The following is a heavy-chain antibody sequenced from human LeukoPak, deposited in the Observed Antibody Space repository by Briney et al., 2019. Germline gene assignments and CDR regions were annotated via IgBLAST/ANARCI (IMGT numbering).Heavy chain of an antibody. J-gene: IGHJ4*02. CDR3: TTTAGAMVRGVIIISDY. D-gene: IGHD3-10*01. CDR1: GFTFSNAW. V-gene: IGHV3-15*01. CDR2: IKSKTDGGTT. Sequence: GGSLRLSCAASGFTFSNAWMSWVRQAPGKGLEWVGRIKSKTDGGTTDYAAPVKGRFTISRDDSKNTLYLQMSSLKTEDTAVYYCTTTAGAMVRGVIIISDYWGQGTLVTVSS.